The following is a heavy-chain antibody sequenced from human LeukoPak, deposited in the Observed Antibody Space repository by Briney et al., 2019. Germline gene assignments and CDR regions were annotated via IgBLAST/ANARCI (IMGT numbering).Heavy chain of an antibody. J-gene: IGHJ4*02. D-gene: IGHD3-3*01. Sequence: PGGSLRLSCAASGFTFSDYALSWVRQAPGKGLEWVSVISGSDTNTNYADSVKGRFTISRDNSKNTLYLQMNSLRAEDTAVYYCARDPLGYDFWSGFYWGQGTLVTVSS. CDR2: ISGSDTNT. V-gene: IGHV3-23*01. CDR1: GFTFSDYA. CDR3: ARDPLGYDFWSGFY.